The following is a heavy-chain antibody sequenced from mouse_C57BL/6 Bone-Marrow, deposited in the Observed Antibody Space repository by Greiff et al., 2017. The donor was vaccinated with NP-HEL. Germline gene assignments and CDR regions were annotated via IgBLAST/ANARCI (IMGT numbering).Heavy chain of an antibody. D-gene: IGHD3-2*02. CDR3: ARSPLDSSGYDYAMDY. J-gene: IGHJ4*01. V-gene: IGHV1-53*01. CDR1: GYTFTSYW. CDR2: INPSNGGT. Sequence: QVQLQQSGTELVKPGASVKLSCKASGYTFTSYWMHWVKQRPGQGLEWIGNINPSNGGTNYNEKFKSKATLTVDKSSSTAYMQLSSLTSEDSAVYYCARSPLDSSGYDYAMDYWGQGTSVTVSS.